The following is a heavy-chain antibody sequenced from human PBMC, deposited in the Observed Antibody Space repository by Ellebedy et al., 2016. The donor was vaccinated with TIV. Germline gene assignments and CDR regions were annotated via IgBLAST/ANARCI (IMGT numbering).Heavy chain of an antibody. J-gene: IGHJ3*02. D-gene: IGHD3-16*01. Sequence: SVKVSCXASGGTFSSYAISWVRQAPGQGLEWMGRIIPILGIANYAQKFQGRVTITADKSTSTAYMELSSLRSEDTAVYYCARDRRYVASVPDAFDIWGQGTMVTVSS. CDR2: IIPILGIA. CDR3: ARDRRYVASVPDAFDI. CDR1: GGTFSSYA. V-gene: IGHV1-69*04.